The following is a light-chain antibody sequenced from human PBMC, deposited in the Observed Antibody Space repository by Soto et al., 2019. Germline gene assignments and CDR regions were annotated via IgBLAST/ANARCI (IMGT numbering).Light chain of an antibody. Sequence: EIVLTQSPGTLSLSPGERATLSCRASQSVSGSYLAWYQHKPGQAPRVLIYGASSRATGIPDRFSGSGSGTDFTLTISRLEPEDFAVYYCQQYGGSPPITFGQGTRLEIK. J-gene: IGKJ5*01. CDR1: QSVSGSY. CDR3: QQYGGSPPIT. CDR2: GAS. V-gene: IGKV3-20*01.